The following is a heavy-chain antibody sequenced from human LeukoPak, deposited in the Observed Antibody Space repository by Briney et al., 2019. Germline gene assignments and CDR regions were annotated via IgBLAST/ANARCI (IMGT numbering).Heavy chain of an antibody. Sequence: TGGSLRLSCVASGFTFSSFALDWVRQAPGRGLEWISVVSRTGSTKYYADSVKGRFTVSRDNSKNTLYLQMNSLRAEDTAVYYCAKEAEYSSSWYWDYWGQGTLVTVSS. J-gene: IGHJ4*02. V-gene: IGHV3-23*01. CDR1: GFTFSSFA. CDR2: VSRTGSTK. CDR3: AKEAEYSSSWYWDY. D-gene: IGHD6-13*01.